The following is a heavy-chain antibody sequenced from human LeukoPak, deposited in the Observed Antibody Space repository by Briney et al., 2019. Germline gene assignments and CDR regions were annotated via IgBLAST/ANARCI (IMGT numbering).Heavy chain of an antibody. D-gene: IGHD5-18*01. CDR3: AKRGYNYDYDY. CDR1: GFTFRNYV. Sequence: GGSLRLSCAASGFTFRNYVIHWVRQAPGKGLEWVAVTSSDLNVKLYADSVKGRFTISRDNSKNTLYLQMNSLRAEDTAVYYCAKRGYNYDYDYWGQGTLITVSS. V-gene: IGHV3-30-3*01. CDR2: TSSDLNVK. J-gene: IGHJ4*02.